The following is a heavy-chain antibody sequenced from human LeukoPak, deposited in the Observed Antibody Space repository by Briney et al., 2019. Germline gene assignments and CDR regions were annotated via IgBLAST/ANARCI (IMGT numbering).Heavy chain of an antibody. Sequence: GGSLRLSCAASGFTVSSNYMSWVRQAPGKGLEWVSVIYSGGSTYYADSVKGRFTISRDNSKNTLYLQMNSLRAEDTALYYCAKGYSYGPLLFDYWGQGTLVTVSS. D-gene: IGHD5-18*01. V-gene: IGHV3-53*05. CDR1: GFTVSSNY. J-gene: IGHJ4*02. CDR3: AKGYSYGPLLFDY. CDR2: IYSGGST.